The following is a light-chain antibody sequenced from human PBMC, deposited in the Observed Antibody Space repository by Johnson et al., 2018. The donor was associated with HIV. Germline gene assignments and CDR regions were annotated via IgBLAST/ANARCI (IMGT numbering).Light chain of an antibody. J-gene: IGLJ1*01. CDR2: END. Sequence: QSVLTQPPSVSAAPGQKVTISCSGSWSNIGNHYVSWYQQLPGTAPKLLIYENDKRPSGIPDRFSGSKSGTSATLGITGLQTGAEADYYCGTWDSSLSVLYVFGTGTKVTVL. V-gene: IGLV1-51*02. CDR3: GTWDSSLSVLYV. CDR1: WSNIGNHY.